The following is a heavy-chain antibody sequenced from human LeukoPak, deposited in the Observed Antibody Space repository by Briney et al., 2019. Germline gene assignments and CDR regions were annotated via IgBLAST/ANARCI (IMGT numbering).Heavy chain of an antibody. V-gene: IGHV1-58*02. D-gene: IGHD6-13*01. Sequence: GASVKVSCKASGFTFTSSAMQWVRQARGQRLEWIGWIVVGSGNTNYAQKFQERVTITRDMSTSTAYMELSSLRSEDTAVYYCAMPGAAAGVFDYWGQGTLVTVSS. CDR1: GFTFTSSA. CDR2: IVVGSGNT. CDR3: AMPGAAAGVFDY. J-gene: IGHJ4*02.